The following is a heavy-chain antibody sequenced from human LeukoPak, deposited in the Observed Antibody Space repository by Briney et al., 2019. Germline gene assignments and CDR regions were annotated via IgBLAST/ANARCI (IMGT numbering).Heavy chain of an antibody. J-gene: IGHJ6*03. CDR2: IRYDGSNK. Sequence: GGSLRLSCAASGFTFSSYGMHWVRQAPGKGLEWVAFIRYDGSNKYYADSVKGRFTISRDNSKNTLYLQMNSLRAEDTAVYYCAKRYRSTGSYYYYYMDVWGKGTTVTVSS. CDR1: GFTFSSYG. CDR3: AKRYRSTGSYYYYYMDV. V-gene: IGHV3-30*02. D-gene: IGHD2-2*01.